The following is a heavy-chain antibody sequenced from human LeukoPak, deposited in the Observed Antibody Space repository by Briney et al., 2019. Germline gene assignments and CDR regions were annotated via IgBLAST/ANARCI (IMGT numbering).Heavy chain of an antibody. Sequence: SETPSLTCTVSGGSISSGGYYWSWIRQHPGKGLEWIGYIYYSGSTYYNPSLKSRVTISVDTSKNQFSLKLSSVTAADTAVYYCAREVATVTYFDYWGQGTLVTVSS. V-gene: IGHV4-31*03. CDR1: GGSISSGGYY. D-gene: IGHD4-11*01. J-gene: IGHJ4*02. CDR3: AREVATVTYFDY. CDR2: IYYSGST.